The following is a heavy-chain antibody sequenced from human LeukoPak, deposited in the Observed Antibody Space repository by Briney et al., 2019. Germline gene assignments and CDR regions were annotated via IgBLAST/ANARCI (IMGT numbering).Heavy chain of an antibody. CDR1: GGSISSSSYY. V-gene: IGHV4-39*01. D-gene: IGHD3-3*01. Sequence: SETLSLTCTVSGGSISSSSYYWGWIRQPPGKGLEWIGSIYYSGSTYYNPSLKSRVTISVDTSKNHLSLKLSSVTAADTAVYYCARVRFDFWSGYFIDYWGQGTLVTVSS. J-gene: IGHJ4*02. CDR3: ARVRFDFWSGYFIDY. CDR2: IYYSGST.